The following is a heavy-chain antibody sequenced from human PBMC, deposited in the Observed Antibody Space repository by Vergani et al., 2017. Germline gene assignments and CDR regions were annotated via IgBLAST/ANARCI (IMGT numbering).Heavy chain of an antibody. Sequence: QLQLQESGPGLVKPSETLSLTCTVSGGSISSSSYYWGWIRQPPGKGLEWIGSIYYSGSTYYNPSLKSRVTISVDTSKNQFSLKLSSVTAADTAVYYCATELPTPVDGTAIDYWGQGTLVTVSS. CDR2: IYYSGST. D-gene: IGHD1-7*01. J-gene: IGHJ4*02. V-gene: IGHV4-39*02. CDR3: ATELPTPVDGTAIDY. CDR1: GGSISSSSYY.